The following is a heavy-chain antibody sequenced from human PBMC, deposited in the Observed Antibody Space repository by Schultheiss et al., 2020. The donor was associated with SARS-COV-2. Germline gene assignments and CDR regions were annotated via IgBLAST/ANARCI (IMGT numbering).Heavy chain of an antibody. Sequence: GSLRLSCAVSGGSISSSSYYWGWIRQPPGKGLEWIGEIYHSGSTYYNPSLKSRVTISVDTSKNQFSLKLSSVTAADTAVYYCARRRGSVVVVAADYFDYWGQGTLVTVSS. CDR3: ARRRGSVVVVAADYFDY. V-gene: IGHV4-39*01. J-gene: IGHJ4*02. D-gene: IGHD2-15*01. CDR1: GGSISSSSYY. CDR2: IYHSGST.